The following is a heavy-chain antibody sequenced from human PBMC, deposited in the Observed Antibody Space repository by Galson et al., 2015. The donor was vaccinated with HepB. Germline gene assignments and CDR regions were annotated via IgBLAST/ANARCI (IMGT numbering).Heavy chain of an antibody. Sequence: SLRLSCAASGFIFSNYWMHWVRQAPGKGLVWVSRIHSDGISSTYADSVKGRFTISRDNAKNTLYLQMNSLRAEDTAVYYCVRGPCATTVAGGPFDYWGQGSLVTVSS. V-gene: IGHV3-74*01. CDR1: GFIFSNYW. CDR3: VRGPCATTVAGGPFDY. D-gene: IGHD6-19*01. J-gene: IGHJ4*02. CDR2: IHSDGISS.